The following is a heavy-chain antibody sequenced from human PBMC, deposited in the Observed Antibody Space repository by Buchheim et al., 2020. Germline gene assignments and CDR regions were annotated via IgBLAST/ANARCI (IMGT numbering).Heavy chain of an antibody. J-gene: IGHJ4*02. CDR1: GFTFSTYA. D-gene: IGHD3-10*01. V-gene: IGHV3-23*01. Sequence: EVQLLESGGGLVQPGGSLRLSCAASGFTFSTYALSWVRQTPGKGLEWVSIISGSAVNTYYADSVKGRFTISRDNSNNTLHLQMNSLRAEDTAIYYCAKVGSLVRGIIINYFDYWGQGTL. CDR2: ISGSAVNT. CDR3: AKVGSLVRGIIINYFDY.